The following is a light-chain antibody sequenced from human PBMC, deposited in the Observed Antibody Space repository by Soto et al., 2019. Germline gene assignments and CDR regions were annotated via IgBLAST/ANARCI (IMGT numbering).Light chain of an antibody. Sequence: EVVMSQLPVTLSVSPGDGAALSCRASQSVGNNCAWYQRKTGQDPRLVVYGSSNRGTGGPARLSGSGSGTEFTLTNINLGSEDLGVYYCQQYNKWRRKVGQGTKVDSK. J-gene: IGKJ1*01. CDR1: QSVGNN. V-gene: IGKV3-15*01. CDR3: QQYNKWRRK. CDR2: GSS.